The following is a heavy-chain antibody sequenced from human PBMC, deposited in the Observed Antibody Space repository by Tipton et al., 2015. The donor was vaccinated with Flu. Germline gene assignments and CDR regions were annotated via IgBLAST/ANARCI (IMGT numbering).Heavy chain of an antibody. CDR2: LYFSGNT. CDR3: SVTTNYYYGLDV. J-gene: IGHJ6*02. V-gene: IGHV4-31*02. Sequence: LRLSCSVSGGSITRSGYYWTWIRQHPGKGLEWIGSLYFSGNTYYNPSLESRVTISADSSQTQFSLKLSAVTAADTAVYYCSVTTNYYYGLDVWGQGTTVTVSS. D-gene: IGHD1-1*01. CDR1: GGSITRSGYY.